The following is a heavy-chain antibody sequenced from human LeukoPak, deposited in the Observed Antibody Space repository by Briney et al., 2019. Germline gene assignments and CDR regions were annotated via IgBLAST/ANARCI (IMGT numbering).Heavy chain of an antibody. CDR1: GGSFSGYY. CDR3: ARGQRREPCSGGSCLTPFDY. D-gene: IGHD2-15*01. J-gene: IGHJ4*02. Sequence: SETLSLTCAVYGGSFSGYYWSWIRQPPGKGLEWIGEINHSGSTNYNPSLKSRVTISVDTSKNQFSLKLSSVTAADTAVYYCARGQRREPCSGGSCLTPFDYWGQGTLVTVSS. CDR2: INHSGST. V-gene: IGHV4-34*01.